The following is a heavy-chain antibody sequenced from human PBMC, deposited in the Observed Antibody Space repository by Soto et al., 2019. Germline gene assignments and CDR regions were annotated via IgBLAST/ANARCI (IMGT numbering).Heavy chain of an antibody. V-gene: IGHV1-8*02. Sequence: ASVKVSCKASGYTFTSYGISWVRQATGQGLEWMGWINPNNGNTNYAQKLQGRVTMTRNTSISTAYMELSSLRSEDTAVYYCARVDPRYQLKYWGQGTLVTVSS. J-gene: IGHJ4*02. CDR3: ARVDPRYQLKY. CDR2: INPNNGNT. D-gene: IGHD2-2*01. CDR1: GYTFTSYG.